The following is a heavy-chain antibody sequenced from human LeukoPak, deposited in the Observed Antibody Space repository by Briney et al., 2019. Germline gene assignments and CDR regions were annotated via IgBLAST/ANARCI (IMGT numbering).Heavy chain of an antibody. CDR1: GFTFSNYW. CDR3: ARGDAFSGDH. Sequence: EGSLRLSCVASGFTFSNYWMSWVRQAPGRGLELVANINRDGSEEYYVDSVKGRFTISRDNTKNSLYVQMNCLKAEDTAVYYCARGDAFSGDHWGQGALVTVSS. CDR2: INRDGSEE. D-gene: IGHD2-2*01. V-gene: IGHV3-7*04. J-gene: IGHJ4*02.